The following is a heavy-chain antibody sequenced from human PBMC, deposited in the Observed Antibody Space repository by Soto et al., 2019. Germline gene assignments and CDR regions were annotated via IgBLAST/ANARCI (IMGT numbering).Heavy chain of an antibody. J-gene: IGHJ4*02. Sequence: QVQLVQSGPEVKKPGASVKVSCKTSGYTFTSYGITWVRQAPGQGLEWMGWITTDKGKTTYAQKFQGRVTRTTDTSTSPASMELRSLRSDDTAVYYCATRSPAFDYWGQGTLVTVSS. V-gene: IGHV1-18*01. CDR1: GYTFTSYG. CDR3: ATRSPAFDY. CDR2: ITTDKGKT.